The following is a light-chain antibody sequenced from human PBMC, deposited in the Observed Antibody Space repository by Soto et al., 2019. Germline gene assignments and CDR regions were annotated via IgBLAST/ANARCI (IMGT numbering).Light chain of an antibody. J-gene: IGLJ1*01. CDR2: AVT. CDR3: SSYTGSSTL. CDR1: SSDVGGYNY. V-gene: IGLV2-14*01. Sequence: QSSLTSPASVSGYPGQWITISCTGTSSDVGGYNYVSWYQQHPGKAPKLMIYAVTDRPSGVSSRFSGSKSGNTASLNISGLQAEDEADYYCSSYTGSSTLFGTGTKVTVL.